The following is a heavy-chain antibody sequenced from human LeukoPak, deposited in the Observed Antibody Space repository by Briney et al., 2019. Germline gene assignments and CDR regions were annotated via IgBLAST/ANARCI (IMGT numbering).Heavy chain of an antibody. Sequence: QPGGSLSLSCAASGFTFSSYAMSWVRPAPGEGLEWVSAISGSGGSTYCADAVKGRFTSSRDNSKNTLYLQMNSLRAEDTAVYYCANQYYDFWSGYFVRGYFDYWGQGTQVTVSS. CDR1: GFTFSSYA. J-gene: IGHJ4*02. CDR2: ISGSGGST. V-gene: IGHV3-23*01. D-gene: IGHD3-3*01. CDR3: ANQYYDFWSGYFVRGYFDY.